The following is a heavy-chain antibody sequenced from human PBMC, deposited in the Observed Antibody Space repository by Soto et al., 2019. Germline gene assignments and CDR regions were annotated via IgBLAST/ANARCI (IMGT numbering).Heavy chain of an antibody. CDR2: IIPIFGTA. J-gene: IGHJ3*02. CDR3: ARDQGSGWYSAFDI. D-gene: IGHD6-19*01. Sequence: SVKVSGKASGGTFSSYAISWVRQAPGQGLEWMGGIIPIFGTANYAQKFQGRVTITADESTSTAYMELSSLRSEDTAVYYCARDQGSGWYSAFDIWGQGTMVTVSS. V-gene: IGHV1-69*13. CDR1: GGTFSSYA.